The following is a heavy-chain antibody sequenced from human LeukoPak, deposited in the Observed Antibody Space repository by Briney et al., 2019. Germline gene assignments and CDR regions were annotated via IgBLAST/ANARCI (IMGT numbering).Heavy chain of an antibody. Sequence: ASVTVSFKASGYAFTNYAMHWVRQAPGQRLAWMGWINAGNGNTEYSQKFQGRVTITRDTSASTVYMELSGLRSEDTAVYYCTREAVVVVAPTPRNWFDPWGQGTLVTVSS. V-gene: IGHV1-3*01. D-gene: IGHD2-15*01. CDR2: INAGNGNT. CDR3: TREAVVVVAPTPRNWFDP. J-gene: IGHJ5*02. CDR1: GYAFTNYA.